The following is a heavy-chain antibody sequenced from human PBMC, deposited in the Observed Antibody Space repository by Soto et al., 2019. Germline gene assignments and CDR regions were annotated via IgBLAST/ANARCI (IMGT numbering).Heavy chain of an antibody. CDR3: TTGSVETY. Sequence: EVQLVESGGGLVNPGGSLRLSCAASGFSISSAWMNWVRQAPGKGLEWVGRIKSKTQGETTDYPTPVKGRFTISRDDSKTTLYQQTNSPKMEDTAVYYCTTGSVETYWGQGTLVTVSS. D-gene: IGHD3-3*01. J-gene: IGHJ4*02. CDR1: GFSISSAW. CDR2: IKSKTQGETT. V-gene: IGHV3-15*07.